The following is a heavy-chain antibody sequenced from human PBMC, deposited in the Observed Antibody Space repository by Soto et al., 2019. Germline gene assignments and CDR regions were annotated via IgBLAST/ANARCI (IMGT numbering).Heavy chain of an antibody. D-gene: IGHD4-17*01. V-gene: IGHV3-23*01. Sequence: EVQLLESGGGLVQPGGSLRLSCAASGFIFSTCAMTWVRQAPGKGPEWVSSIDGSGGTTYYADSVQGRFTISRDNSKNTLYLQVSSLTSEDTAVYYCALTTVTTYKRDYWGQGTLVAVSS. CDR3: ALTTVTTYKRDY. CDR1: GFIFSTCA. CDR2: IDGSGGTT. J-gene: IGHJ4*02.